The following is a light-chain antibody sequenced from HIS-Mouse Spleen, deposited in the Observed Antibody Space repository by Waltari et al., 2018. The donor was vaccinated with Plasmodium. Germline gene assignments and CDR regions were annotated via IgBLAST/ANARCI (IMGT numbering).Light chain of an antibody. V-gene: IGKV1-5*03. J-gene: IGKJ1*01. CDR1: QSISSW. Sequence: DIQMTQSPSTLSSSVGDRVTITCRASQSISSWLAWYQKKPGKAPKLLIYTASSLESGVPSRFSGSGSGTDFTLTISSLQPDDFATYYCQQYNSYWTFGQGTKVEIK. CDR3: QQYNSYWT. CDR2: TAS.